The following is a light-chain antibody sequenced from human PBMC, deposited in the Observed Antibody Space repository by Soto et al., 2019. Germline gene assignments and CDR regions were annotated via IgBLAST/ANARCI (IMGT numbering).Light chain of an antibody. CDR3: SSYTSSNTLV. Sequence: QSALTQPASVSGSPGQSITISCTGTSSDIGGYRYVSWYQQHPGKAPKLIIYDVSNRPSGVSNRFSGSKSGNTASLTISGLQAEDEADYYCSSYTSSNTLVFGGGTQLTVL. J-gene: IGLJ7*01. CDR2: DVS. CDR1: SSDIGGYRY. V-gene: IGLV2-14*01.